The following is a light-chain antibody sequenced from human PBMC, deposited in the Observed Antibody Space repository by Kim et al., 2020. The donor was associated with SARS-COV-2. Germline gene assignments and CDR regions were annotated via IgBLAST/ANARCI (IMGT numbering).Light chain of an antibody. CDR3: NSRDSNDYVV. CDR2: GKD. CDR1: SLKSYD. J-gene: IGLJ2*01. Sequence: VVLGHTFMTTCQGDSLKSYDASWYQQKPGQAPKVVIYGKDNRPSGVPDRFSGSSSGNTAYLTITGTQAGDEADYYCNSRDSNDYVVFGGGTKVTVL. V-gene: IGLV3-19*01.